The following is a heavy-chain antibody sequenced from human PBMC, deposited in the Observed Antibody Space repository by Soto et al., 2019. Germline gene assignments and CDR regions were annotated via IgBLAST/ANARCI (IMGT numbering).Heavy chain of an antibody. J-gene: IGHJ6*03. Sequence: QVQLVESGGGVVQPGRSLRLSCAASGFTFSSYGMHWVRQAPGKGLEWVAVIWYDGSNKYYADSVKGRFTISRDNSKNTLYLQMNSLRAEDTAVYYCARDECSSTSCYFGYYYYMDVWGKGTTVTVSS. V-gene: IGHV3-33*01. CDR2: IWYDGSNK. CDR3: ARDECSSTSCYFGYYYYMDV. CDR1: GFTFSSYG. D-gene: IGHD2-2*01.